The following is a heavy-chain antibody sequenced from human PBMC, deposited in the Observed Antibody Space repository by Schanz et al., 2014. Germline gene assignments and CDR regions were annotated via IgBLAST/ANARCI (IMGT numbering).Heavy chain of an antibody. V-gene: IGHV4-59*01. CDR3: AGATYSSSWYGGSEYFQH. Sequence: QVQLQESGPGLVKPSETLSLTCTVSGGSISTYYWSWIRQPPAKGLEWIGYIYYSGSTSFNPSLKSRVTISVDTSKNQFSLKLSSVTAADTAVYYCAGATYSSSWYGGSEYFQHWGQGTLVTVSS. D-gene: IGHD6-13*01. CDR1: GGSISTYY. CDR2: IYYSGST. J-gene: IGHJ1*01.